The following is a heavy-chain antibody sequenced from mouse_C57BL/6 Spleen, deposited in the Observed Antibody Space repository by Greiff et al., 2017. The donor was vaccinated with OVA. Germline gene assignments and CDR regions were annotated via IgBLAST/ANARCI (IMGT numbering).Heavy chain of an antibody. Sequence: EVMLVESGGGLVQPKGSLKLSCAASEFSFNTYAMNWVRQAPGKGLEWVARIRSKSNNYATYYADSVKDRFTISRDDSESMLYLQMNNLKTEDTAMYYCVRQGYYDYHYYAMDYWGQGTSVTVSS. CDR2: IRSKSNNYAT. D-gene: IGHD2-4*01. J-gene: IGHJ4*01. CDR1: EFSFNTYA. V-gene: IGHV10-1*01. CDR3: VRQGYYDYHYYAMDY.